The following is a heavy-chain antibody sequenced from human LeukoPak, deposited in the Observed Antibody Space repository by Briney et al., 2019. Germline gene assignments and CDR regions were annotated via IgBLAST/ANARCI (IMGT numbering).Heavy chain of an antibody. J-gene: IGHJ4*02. V-gene: IGHV3-23*01. CDR1: GFTFSSFG. Sequence: GGSLRLSCAASGFTFSSFGMHWVRQAPAKGLEWVAGIDQSGGYIHYADSVKGRFTISRDNSKNTLHLQMSSLRAEDTAVYYCAKDYRGSGEVGETGPLDYWGQGTLVTVSS. D-gene: IGHD1-14*01. CDR3: AKDYRGSGEVGETGPLDY. CDR2: IDQSGGYI.